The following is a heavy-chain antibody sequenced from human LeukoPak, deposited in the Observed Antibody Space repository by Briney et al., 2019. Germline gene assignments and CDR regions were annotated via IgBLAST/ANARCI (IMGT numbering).Heavy chain of an antibody. Sequence: GASVKVSCKASRHTFISYYMHWVRQAPGQGLEWMGIINPSGGSTSYAQKLQGRVTMTRDTSTSTVYMELSSLRSEDTAVYYCAIVVNPDAFDIWGQGTMGTVSS. J-gene: IGHJ3*02. CDR1: RHTFISYY. CDR3: AIVVNPDAFDI. V-gene: IGHV1-46*04. D-gene: IGHD2-2*01. CDR2: INPSGGST.